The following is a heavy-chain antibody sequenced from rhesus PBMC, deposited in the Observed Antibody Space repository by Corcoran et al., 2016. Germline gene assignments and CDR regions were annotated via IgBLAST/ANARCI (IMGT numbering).Heavy chain of an antibody. D-gene: IGHD5-12*01. CDR1: GFTFGSYA. V-gene: IGHV1S10*01. CDR3: ARGGGYSYSYFDY. J-gene: IGHJ4*01. CDR2: IVPLVGVT. Sequence: QVQLVQSGAEVKKPGASVKVSCKASGFTFGSYAISWVRQAPGQGLEWRGGIVPLVGVTNDAQKFPVRVTITADTSTSTAYMELSSLRSADTAVYYCARGGGYSYSYFDYWGQGVLVTVSS.